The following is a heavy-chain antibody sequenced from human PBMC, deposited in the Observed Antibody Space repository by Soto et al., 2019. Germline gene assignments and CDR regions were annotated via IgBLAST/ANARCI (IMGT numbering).Heavy chain of an antibody. CDR3: ARRRRVTIFGVTGGGMDV. V-gene: IGHV1-18*04. CDR1: GYTFTSYG. J-gene: IGHJ6*02. D-gene: IGHD3-3*01. CDR2: ISAYNGNT. Sequence: ASVKVSCKASGYTFTSYGISWVRQAPGQGLEWMGWISAYNGNTNYAQKLQGRVTMTTDTSTSTAYMELRSLRSDDTAVYYCARRRRVTIFGVTGGGMDVWGQGTTVTVAS.